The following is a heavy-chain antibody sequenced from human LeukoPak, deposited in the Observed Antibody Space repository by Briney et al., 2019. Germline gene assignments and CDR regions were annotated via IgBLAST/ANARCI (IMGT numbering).Heavy chain of an antibody. J-gene: IGHJ6*03. CDR1: GFTFSSYG. Sequence: GGSLRLSCAASGFTFSSYGMSWVRQAPGKGLEWVSAISGSGGSTYYADSVKGRFTISRDNSKNTLYLQMNSLRAEDTAVYYCARDRTTKGGGYYYYMDVWGKGTTVTVSS. V-gene: IGHV3-23*01. CDR2: ISGSGGST. D-gene: IGHD2-15*01. CDR3: ARDRTTKGGGYYYYMDV.